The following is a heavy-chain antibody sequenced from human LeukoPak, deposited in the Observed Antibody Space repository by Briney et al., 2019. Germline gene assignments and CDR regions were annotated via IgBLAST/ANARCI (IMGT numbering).Heavy chain of an antibody. D-gene: IGHD2-15*01. CDR1: GGSISSGSYY. Sequence: KTSQTLSPTWTLAGGSISSGSYYWSWIRQPAGKGLEWIGRIYTSGSTNYHPSLKSRVTISVDTSKNQFSLKLSSVTAADTAVYYCARDWSCSGGSCYSGDWFDPWGQGTLVTVSS. CDR2: IYTSGST. J-gene: IGHJ5*02. V-gene: IGHV4-61*02. CDR3: ARDWSCSGGSCYSGDWFDP.